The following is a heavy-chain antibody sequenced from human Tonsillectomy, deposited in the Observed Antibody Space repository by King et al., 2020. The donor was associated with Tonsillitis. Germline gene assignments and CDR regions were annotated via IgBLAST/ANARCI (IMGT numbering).Heavy chain of an antibody. CDR2: VSSSGGTI. CDR3: ARDGNDYYDSSGYYRGDAFDI. V-gene: IGHV3-48*03. Sequence: VQLVESGGGLVQPGGSLRLSCAASGFTFSSYEMNWVRQAPGKGLEWVSYVSSSGGTIYSADSVKGRFTISRDNAKNSRYLQMNTLRAEDTAVYYCARDGNDYYDSSGYYRGDAFDIWGQGTMVTVSS. CDR1: GFTFSSYE. J-gene: IGHJ3*02. D-gene: IGHD3-22*01.